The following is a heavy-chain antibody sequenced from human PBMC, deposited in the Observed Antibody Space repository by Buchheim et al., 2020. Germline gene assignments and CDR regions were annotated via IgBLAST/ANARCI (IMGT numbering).Heavy chain of an antibody. D-gene: IGHD4-11*01. J-gene: IGHJ4*02. V-gene: IGHV4-61*01. CDR2: IYYSGST. CDR1: GGSVSSGNYY. CDR3: ARTSIQYHFDS. Sequence: QVQLQESGPGLVKPSETLSVTCTVSGGSVSSGNYYWSWIRQPPGKGLEWIGYIYYSGSTNYSPSLKSRDTISVDTSKDQFSLKLSSVTAADTAVYYCARTSIQYHFDSWGQGTL.